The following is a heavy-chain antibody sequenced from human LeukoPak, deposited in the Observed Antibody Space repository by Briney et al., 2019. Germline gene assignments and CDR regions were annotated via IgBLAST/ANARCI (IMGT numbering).Heavy chain of an antibody. V-gene: IGHV3-30*04. D-gene: IGHD3-10*01. CDR3: ARGTLYYGSESYDY. CDR1: GFTFSTYA. CDR2: ISYDGSNK. J-gene: IGHJ4*02. Sequence: GGSLRLSCAASGFTFSTYAMHWVRQAPGKGLEWVAVISYDGSNKYYADSVKGRFTISRDNAKNTLYLQMNSLRAEDTAVYYCARGTLYYGSESYDYWGQGTLVAVSS.